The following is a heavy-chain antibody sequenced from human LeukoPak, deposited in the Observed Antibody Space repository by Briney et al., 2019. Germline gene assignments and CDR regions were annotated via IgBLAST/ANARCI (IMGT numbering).Heavy chain of an antibody. V-gene: IGHV3-30*04. J-gene: IGHJ4*02. Sequence: GGSLRLSCAASGFTFSSYAMHWVRQAPGKGREWGAVISYDGSNKYYADSVKGRFTISRDNSKNTLYLQMNSLRAEDTAVYYCARVSKDIVVVPAAMGPMGYWGQGTLVTVSS. CDR2: ISYDGSNK. CDR3: ARVSKDIVVVPAAMGPMGY. CDR1: GFTFSSYA. D-gene: IGHD2-2*01.